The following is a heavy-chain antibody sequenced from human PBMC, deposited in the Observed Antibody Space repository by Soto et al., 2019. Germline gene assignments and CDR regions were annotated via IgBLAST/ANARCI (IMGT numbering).Heavy chain of an antibody. CDR3: ARVDDILTGYPNGFDP. Sequence: QVQLVQSGAEVKKPGSSVKVSCKASGGTFSSYAISWVRQAPGQGLEWMGGIIPIFGTANYAQKFQGRVTITADESASPAYMELSSLSSEDTAVYYCARVDDILTGYPNGFDPWGQGTLVTVSS. J-gene: IGHJ5*02. CDR1: GGTFSSYA. V-gene: IGHV1-69*12. D-gene: IGHD3-9*01. CDR2: IIPIFGTA.